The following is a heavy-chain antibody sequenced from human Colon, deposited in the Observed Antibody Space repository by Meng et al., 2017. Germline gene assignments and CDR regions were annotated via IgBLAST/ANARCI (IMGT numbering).Heavy chain of an antibody. D-gene: IGHD5-18*01. Sequence: GGSLRLSCAVSGFIFSSYTMYWVRQAPGKGLEWVAVISHDGSKIYYADSVKGRITISRDNSKNTLFLEIDSLRPEDTAVYYCARSVATAKVPSRYWGQGTLVTVSS. CDR3: ARSVATAKVPSRY. CDR2: ISHDGSKI. J-gene: IGHJ4*02. CDR1: GFIFSSYT. V-gene: IGHV3-30*01.